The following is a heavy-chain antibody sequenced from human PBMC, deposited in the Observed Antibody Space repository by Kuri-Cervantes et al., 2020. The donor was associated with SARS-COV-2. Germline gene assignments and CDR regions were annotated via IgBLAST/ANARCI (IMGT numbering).Heavy chain of an antibody. CDR2: IYESGDT. Sequence: SETLSLTCSVSGGSITNNGYYWGWIRQSPGKGLEWIGSIYESGDTYYSSALKSRLSLSVDTSRNQFSLRLTSVTAADTAIYYCARHYAFDNFHKWGQGTQVTVSS. J-gene: IGHJ4*02. CDR3: ARHYAFDNFHK. V-gene: IGHV4-39*01. D-gene: IGHD1-1*01. CDR1: GGSITNNGYY.